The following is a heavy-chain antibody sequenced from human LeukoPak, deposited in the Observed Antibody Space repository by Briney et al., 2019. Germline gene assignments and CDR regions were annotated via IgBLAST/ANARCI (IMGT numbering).Heavy chain of an antibody. V-gene: IGHV4-59*08. Sequence: SETLSLTCTVSGGSISSYCWSWIRQPPGKGLEWIGYIYYSGSTNYNPSLKSRVTISVDTSRNQFSLKLSSVTAADTAVYYCAGIAVAGYFDYWGQGTLVTVSS. J-gene: IGHJ4*02. CDR3: AGIAVAGYFDY. CDR1: GGSISSYC. CDR2: IYYSGST. D-gene: IGHD6-19*01.